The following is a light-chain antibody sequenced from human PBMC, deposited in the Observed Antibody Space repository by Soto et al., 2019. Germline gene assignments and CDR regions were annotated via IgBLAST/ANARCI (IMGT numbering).Light chain of an antibody. Sequence: EIVLTQSPATLSLSPGERATLSCRASQSVSSYLAWYQQKPGQAPRLIIYDASNRATGIPARFSGSGSGTGFTLAISGLEPEDFAVYYCQQRSNWPPITFGQGTRLEIK. CDR3: QQRSNWPPIT. CDR2: DAS. J-gene: IGKJ5*01. CDR1: QSVSSY. V-gene: IGKV3-11*01.